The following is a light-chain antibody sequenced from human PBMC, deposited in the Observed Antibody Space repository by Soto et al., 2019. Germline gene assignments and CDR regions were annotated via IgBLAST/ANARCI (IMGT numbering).Light chain of an antibody. V-gene: IGLV2-14*01. J-gene: IGLJ1*01. CDR3: QSYDSSLIVSKV. CDR2: DVT. CDR1: SSDVGGYNS. Sequence: QSALAQPASVSGSPGQSITISCTGTSSDVGGYNSVSWYRQDPGKAPKLMIYDVTNRPSGVPDRFSGSKSGTSASLAITGLQAEDEADYYCQSYDSSLIVSKVFGTGTKVTVL.